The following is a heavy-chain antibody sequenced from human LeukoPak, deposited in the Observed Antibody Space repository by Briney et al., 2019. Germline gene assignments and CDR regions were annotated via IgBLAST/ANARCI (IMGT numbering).Heavy chain of an antibody. CDR1: GFTFSSYA. D-gene: IGHD3-22*01. J-gene: IGHJ2*01. Sequence: PGGSLRLSCAASGFTFSSYAMSWVRQAPGKGLEWVSAISGSGGSTYYADSVKGRFTISRDNSKNTLYLQMNSLRAEDTAVYYCARDRTIVVVITWYFDLWGRGTLVTVSS. CDR3: ARDRTIVVVITWYFDL. V-gene: IGHV3-23*01. CDR2: ISGSGGST.